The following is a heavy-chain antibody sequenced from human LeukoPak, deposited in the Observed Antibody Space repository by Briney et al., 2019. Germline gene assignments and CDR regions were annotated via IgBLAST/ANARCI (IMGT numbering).Heavy chain of an antibody. Sequence: ASVKVSCKASGYTFASFGITWVRQAPGQGLEWMGWINTHNGDTNYAQKLQGRVTMTTDTSTSTAYMELRSLRSDDTAVYYCARGGSSSWSRQSDYWGQGTLVTVSS. CDR1: GYTFASFG. CDR3: ARGGSSSWSRQSDY. J-gene: IGHJ4*02. CDR2: INTHNGDT. D-gene: IGHD6-13*01. V-gene: IGHV1-18*01.